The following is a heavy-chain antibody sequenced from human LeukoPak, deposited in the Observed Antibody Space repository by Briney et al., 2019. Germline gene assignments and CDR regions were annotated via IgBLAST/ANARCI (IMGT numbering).Heavy chain of an antibody. J-gene: IGHJ4*02. V-gene: IGHV3-71*01. CDR1: GFTFSDHY. D-gene: IGHD2-2*01. CDR2: IRSKAYGGTA. CDR3: ARHFGQLLHFDY. Sequence: GGSLRLSCAASGFTFSDHYMDWVRQAPGKGLEWVGFIRSKAYGGTAEYAASVKGRFTISRDDSKSIASLQMNSLKTEDTAVYYCARHFGQLLHFDYWGQGTLVTVSS.